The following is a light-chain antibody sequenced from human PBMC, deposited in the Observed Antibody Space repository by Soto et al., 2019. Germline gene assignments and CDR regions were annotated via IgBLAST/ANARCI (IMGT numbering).Light chain of an antibody. Sequence: EIVLTQSPGTLSLSPGERATLSCRASKSVSSSFLAWYQQKPGQAPRLLIYGASSRATGIPDRFSGSGSGTDFTLTISRLEPEDSAVYYCQQYDNSPLTFGGGTKVEIK. J-gene: IGKJ4*01. CDR2: GAS. CDR3: QQYDNSPLT. CDR1: KSVSSSF. V-gene: IGKV3-20*01.